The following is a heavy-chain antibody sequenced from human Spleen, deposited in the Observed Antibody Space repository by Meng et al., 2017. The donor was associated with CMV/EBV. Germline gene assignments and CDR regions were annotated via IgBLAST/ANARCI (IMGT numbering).Heavy chain of an antibody. J-gene: IGHJ4*02. CDR3: ARPLRY. Sequence: SGPTLVKPTQTLTLTCTFSGFSLSTSGVGVGWIRQPPGKGLEWIGEIIDTGTTNYNPALKSRVTISVDSSKKQFSLKLTSVTAADTAVYYCARPLRYWGQGTLVTVSS. CDR2: IIDTGTT. CDR1: GFSLSTSGVG. D-gene: IGHD3-9*01. V-gene: IGHV4-39*07.